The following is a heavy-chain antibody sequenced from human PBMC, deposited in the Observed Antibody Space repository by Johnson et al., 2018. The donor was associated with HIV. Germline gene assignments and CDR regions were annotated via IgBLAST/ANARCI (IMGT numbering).Heavy chain of an antibody. D-gene: IGHD4-23*01. V-gene: IGHV3-33*03. CDR1: GFTFSRYG. J-gene: IGHJ3*01. CDR2: IWYDGSNK. CDR3: AKSPGKDNGGNSGGIDF. Sequence: QAQLVESGGGVVQVGRSLRLSCEASGFTFSRYGMHWVRQAPGKGLEWVAVIWYDGSNKNYTESVKGRFSISRDNSKNTLYLQMNSLRAEDTATYYCAKSPGKDNGGNSGGIDFWGQGTRVTVYS.